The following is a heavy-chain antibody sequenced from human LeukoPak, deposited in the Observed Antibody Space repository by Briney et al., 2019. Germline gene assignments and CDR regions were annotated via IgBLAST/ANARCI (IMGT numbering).Heavy chain of an antibody. Sequence: GGSLRLSCAASGFTVRSNYMSWVRQAPGKGLEWVSVIYSGGTTNYADSVKGRFTISRDNSENTLYLQMNSLRAEDTAVYYCAGDGGHYDSSGHYFPSFDYWGQGTLVTVSS. CDR1: GFTVRSNY. CDR3: AGDGGHYDSSGHYFPSFDY. J-gene: IGHJ4*02. CDR2: IYSGGTT. D-gene: IGHD3-22*01. V-gene: IGHV3-53*01.